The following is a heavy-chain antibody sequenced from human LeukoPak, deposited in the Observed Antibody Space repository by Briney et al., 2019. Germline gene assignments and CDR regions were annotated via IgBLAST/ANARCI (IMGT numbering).Heavy chain of an antibody. CDR2: IRSKANSYAT. J-gene: IGHJ4*02. D-gene: IGHD4-23*01. Sequence: PGGSLKLSCAASGFTFSGSAMHWVRQASGKGLEWVGRIRSKANSYATAYPASVKGRFTISRDDSKNTAYLQMNSLKTEDTAAYYCTRHGETVADDWGQGTLVTVSS. CDR3: TRHGETVADD. V-gene: IGHV3-73*01. CDR1: GFTFSGSA.